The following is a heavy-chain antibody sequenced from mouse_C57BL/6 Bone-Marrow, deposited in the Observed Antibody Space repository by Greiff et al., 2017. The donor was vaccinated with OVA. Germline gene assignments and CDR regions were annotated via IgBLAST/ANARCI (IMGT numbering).Heavy chain of an antibody. CDR1: GFTFSDYY. J-gene: IGHJ4*01. CDR3: ARRSPYYAMDY. Sequence: EVKVIESGGGLVQPGGSLKLSCAASGFTFSDYYMYWVRQTPEKRLEWVAYISNGGGSTYYPDTVKGRFTISRDNAKNTLYLQMSRLKSEDTAMYYCARRSPYYAMDYWGQGTSVTVSS. V-gene: IGHV5-12*01. CDR2: ISNGGGST. D-gene: IGHD6-1*01.